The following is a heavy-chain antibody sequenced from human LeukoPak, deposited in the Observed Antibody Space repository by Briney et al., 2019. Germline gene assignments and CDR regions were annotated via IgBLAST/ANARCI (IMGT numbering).Heavy chain of an antibody. V-gene: IGHV1-46*03. D-gene: IGHD6-13*01. Sequence: ASVKVSCKASGYTFTSYYMHWVRQAPGQGLEWMGIINPSGGSTSYAQKFQGRVTMTRDTSTSTVYMELSSLRSEDTVVYYCASAIAAASHFDYWGQGTLVTVSS. CDR1: GYTFTSYY. CDR3: ASAIAAASHFDY. CDR2: INPSGGST. J-gene: IGHJ4*02.